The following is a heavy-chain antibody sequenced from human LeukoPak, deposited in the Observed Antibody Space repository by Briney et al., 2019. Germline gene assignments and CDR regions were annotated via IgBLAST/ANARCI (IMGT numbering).Heavy chain of an antibody. J-gene: IGHJ4*02. V-gene: IGHV2-5*02. CDR1: GFSLSTNGVG. CDR2: IYWDDDK. Sequence: SGPTLVNPTQTLTLTCTFSGFSLSTNGVGVGWLRQPPGKALEWLALIYWDDDKRYSPSLKSRLTITKDTSKNQVVLTLTNMDPVDTATYYGALAYYDSSSYYSFFDYWGQGTLVTVSS. D-gene: IGHD3-22*01. CDR3: ALAYYDSSSYYSFFDY.